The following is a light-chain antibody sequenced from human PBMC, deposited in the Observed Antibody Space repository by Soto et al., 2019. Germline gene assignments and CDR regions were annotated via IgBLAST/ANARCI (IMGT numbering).Light chain of an antibody. J-gene: IGKJ1*01. Sequence: ESVFTRSPATLSLSPGERATLSCRASQSVSSYLALYQQKPGQAPRLLIYDASNRATGIPARFSGSGSGTDFTLTISSLQPEDFATYYCLQDYNYPWTFGQGTKVDIK. CDR3: LQDYNYPWT. V-gene: IGKV3-11*01. CDR1: QSVSSY. CDR2: DAS.